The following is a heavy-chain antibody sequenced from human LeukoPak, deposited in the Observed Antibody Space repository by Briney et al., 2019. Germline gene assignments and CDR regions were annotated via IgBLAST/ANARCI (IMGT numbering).Heavy chain of an antibody. CDR3: ARASGSWGAFDI. J-gene: IGHJ3*02. CDR2: INAGNGNT. Sequence: GASVKVSCKASGYTFTSYAMHWVRQAPGQRLEWMGWINAGNGNTKYSQKFQGRVTITRVTSASTAYMELSSLRSEDTAVYYCARASGSWGAFDIWGQGTMVTVSS. V-gene: IGHV1-3*01. D-gene: IGHD1-26*01. CDR1: GYTFTSYA.